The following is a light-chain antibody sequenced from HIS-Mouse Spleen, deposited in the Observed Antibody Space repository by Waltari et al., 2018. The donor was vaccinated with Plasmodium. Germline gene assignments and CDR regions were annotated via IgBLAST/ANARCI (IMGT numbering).Light chain of an antibody. Sequence: DIQMTQSPSSLSASVGDSVTITCQASQDISNYLNWYQQKPGKAPTLLIYDASNLETGVPSRFSGSGSGTDFTFTISSLQPEDIATYYCQQYDNLPPLFTFGPGTKVDIK. CDR1: QDISNY. CDR3: QQYDNLPPLFT. V-gene: IGKV1-33*01. J-gene: IGKJ3*01. CDR2: DAS.